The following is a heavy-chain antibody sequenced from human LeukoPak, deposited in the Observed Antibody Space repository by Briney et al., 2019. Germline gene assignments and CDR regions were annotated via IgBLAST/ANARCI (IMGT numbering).Heavy chain of an antibody. Sequence: PSETLSLTCAVYGGSFSGYYWSWIRQPPGKGLEWIGYIHYSGSTNYNPPLKSRVTISVDTSKNQFSLRLSSVTAADTAVYYCARVSGYDWESFYDYWGQGTLVTVSS. V-gene: IGHV4-59*01. CDR3: ARVSGYDWESFYDY. D-gene: IGHD5-12*01. CDR2: IHYSGST. CDR1: GGSFSGYY. J-gene: IGHJ4*02.